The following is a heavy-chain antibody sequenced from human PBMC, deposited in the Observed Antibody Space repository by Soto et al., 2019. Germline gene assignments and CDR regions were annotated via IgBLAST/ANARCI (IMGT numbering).Heavy chain of an antibody. Sequence: GGSLRLSCAAFGFTFSSYAMRWVRQAPGKGLEWVSAISDSGGGTYYADSVKGRFTISRDNSKNTLYLQMNSLRAEDTAVYYCAKGKSGRYYYGLDVWGQGTTVTVSS. J-gene: IGHJ6*02. CDR3: AKGKSGRYYYGLDV. V-gene: IGHV3-23*01. CDR2: ISDSGGGT. CDR1: GFTFSSYA.